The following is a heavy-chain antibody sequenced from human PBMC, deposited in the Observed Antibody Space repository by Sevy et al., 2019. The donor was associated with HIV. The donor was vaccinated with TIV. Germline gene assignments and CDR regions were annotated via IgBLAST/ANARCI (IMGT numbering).Heavy chain of an antibody. CDR3: AKGVRFENVPAPFFDS. V-gene: IGHV3-30*02. Sequence: GGSLRLSCTASGFNFSTHGMHWVRQAPGKGLEWVAFFSYDGSDEYYVDSVEGRFTISRDNSKNKLYLQMNNLRTDDTALYYWAKGVRFENVPAPFFDSWGQGTLVTVSS. J-gene: IGHJ4*02. D-gene: IGHD3-10*01. CDR2: FSYDGSDE. CDR1: GFNFSTHG.